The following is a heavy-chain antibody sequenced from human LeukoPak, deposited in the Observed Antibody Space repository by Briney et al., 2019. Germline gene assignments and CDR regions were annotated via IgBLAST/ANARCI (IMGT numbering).Heavy chain of an antibody. D-gene: IGHD3-22*01. J-gene: IGHJ6*03. Sequence: SETLSLTCAVYGGSFSAYYWTWIRQPPGKGLEWIGEINHSGSTNYNPSLKSRVTISVDTSKNQFSLKLSSVTAADTAVYYCARATSITMIVVAAGDYYYMDVWGKGTTVTISS. V-gene: IGHV4-34*01. CDR1: GGSFSAYY. CDR3: ARATSITMIVVAAGDYYYMDV. CDR2: INHSGST.